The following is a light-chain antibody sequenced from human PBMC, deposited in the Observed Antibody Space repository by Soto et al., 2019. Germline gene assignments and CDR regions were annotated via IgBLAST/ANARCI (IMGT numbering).Light chain of an antibody. CDR3: SSYTSSTAYV. CDR1: SSDVGGYNY. J-gene: IGLJ1*01. Sequence: QSALTQAASVSGSPGQSITISCTGTSSDVGGYNYVSWYQLHPGKAPKLMVYEVSNRPSGVSNRFSGSKSGNTASLTISALQAQDEADYYCSSYTSSTAYVFGTGTKVTVL. CDR2: EVS. V-gene: IGLV2-14*01.